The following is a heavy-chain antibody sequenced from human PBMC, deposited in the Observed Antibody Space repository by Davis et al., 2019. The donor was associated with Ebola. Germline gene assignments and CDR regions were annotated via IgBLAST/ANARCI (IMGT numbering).Heavy chain of an antibody. CDR1: GFTFSSYG. Sequence: PGGSLRLSCAASGFTFSSYGMHWVRQAPGKGLEWVAVISYDGSNKYYEDSVKGRFTISRDNSKNTLYLQMNSLRAEDTAVYYCAKDSTALLRFLEWLAQDYYSGMDVWGQGTTVTVSS. D-gene: IGHD3-3*01. V-gene: IGHV3-30*18. CDR3: AKDSTALLRFLEWLAQDYYSGMDV. J-gene: IGHJ6*02. CDR2: ISYDGSNK.